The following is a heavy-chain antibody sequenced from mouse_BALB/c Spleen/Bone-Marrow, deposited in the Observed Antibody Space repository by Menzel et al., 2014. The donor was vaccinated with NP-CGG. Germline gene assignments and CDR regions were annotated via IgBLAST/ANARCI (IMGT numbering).Heavy chain of an antibody. CDR1: GYTFSSYW. CDR3: AREDGLWYFDV. D-gene: IGHD1-1*01. J-gene: IGHJ1*01. CDR2: ILPGSGST. Sequence: VQLQQSGAELMKPGASVKIFCKATGYTFSSYWIEWVKQRPGHGLEWIGEILPGSGSTNYNEKFKGKATFTADTSSNTAYMQLSSLTSEDSAVYYCAREDGLWYFDVWGAGTTVTVSS. V-gene: IGHV1-9*01.